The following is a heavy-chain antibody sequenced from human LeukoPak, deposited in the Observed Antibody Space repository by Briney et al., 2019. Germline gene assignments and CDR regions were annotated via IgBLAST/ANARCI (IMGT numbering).Heavy chain of an antibody. V-gene: IGHV3-30*02. D-gene: IGHD6-13*01. J-gene: IGHJ4*02. CDR2: IRYDGSNK. Sequence: GGSLRLSCAASGFTFSSYGMSWVRQAPGKGLEWVAFIRYDGSNKYYADSVKGRFTISRDNSKNTLYLQMNSLRAEDTAVYYCAKDSSSWYGYFDYWGQGTLVTVSS. CDR1: GFTFSSYG. CDR3: AKDSSSWYGYFDY.